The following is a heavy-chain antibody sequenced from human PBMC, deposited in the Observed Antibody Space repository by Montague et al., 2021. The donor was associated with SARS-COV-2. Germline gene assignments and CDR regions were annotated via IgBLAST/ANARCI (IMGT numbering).Heavy chain of an antibody. CDR3: AKERELVRAARTLVAFDL. J-gene: IGHJ3*01. CDR2: INHSGTA. Sequence: SETLSLTCAVYGESFSVYYWSWLRQSPRRGLEWIAEINHSGTANYNPSLKSRVSISVDTSKNQFTLKLTSVTAADTAMYYCAKERELVRAARTLVAFDLWGQGTMVTVSS. CDR1: GESFSVYY. V-gene: IGHV4-34*01. D-gene: IGHD2-2*01.